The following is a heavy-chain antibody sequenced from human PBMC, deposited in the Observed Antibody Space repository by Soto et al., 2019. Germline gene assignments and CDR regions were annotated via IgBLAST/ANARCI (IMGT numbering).Heavy chain of an antibody. CDR1: GIIFNGFG. D-gene: IGHD2-15*01. Sequence: PGGSLRLSCAASGIIFNGFGMHWVRQAPGKGLEWVAVIRYDGSNIYYADSVKGRFTISRDNAKNSLYLQMNSLRAEDTALYHCAREGYCSGGSCYSQIYYMDVWGKGTTVTVSS. CDR2: IRYDGSNI. J-gene: IGHJ6*03. V-gene: IGHV3-33*01. CDR3: AREGYCSGGSCYSQIYYMDV.